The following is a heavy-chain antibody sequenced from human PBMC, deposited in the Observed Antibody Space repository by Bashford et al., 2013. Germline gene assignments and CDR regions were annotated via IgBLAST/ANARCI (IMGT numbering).Heavy chain of an antibody. V-gene: IGHV1-69*13. CDR3: ARGNYGWSDAFDSR. CDR1: GYTFSGYG. J-gene: IGHJ3*01. Sequence: SVKVSCKASGYTFSGYGVSWVRQAPGQGLEWMGGIIPIFGTANYAQKFQGRVTITADESTSTAYMELSSLRSEDTAVYYCARGNYGWSDAFDSRGDQGTSGHRL. CDR2: IIPIFGTA. D-gene: IGHD3-22*01.